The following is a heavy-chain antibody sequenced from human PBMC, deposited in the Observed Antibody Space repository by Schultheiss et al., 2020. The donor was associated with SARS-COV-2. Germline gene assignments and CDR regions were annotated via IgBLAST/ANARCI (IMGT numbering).Heavy chain of an antibody. CDR3: ARDTSIASYFDY. D-gene: IGHD6-6*01. V-gene: IGHV4-31*03. J-gene: IGHJ4*02. Sequence: SCTVSGGSISSGGYYWSWIRQHPGKGLEWIGYIYYSGSTYYNPSLKSRVTISVDTSKTQFSLKLSSVTAADTAVYYCARDTSIASYFDYWGQGTRVTVAS. CDR1: GGSISSGGYY. CDR2: IYYSGST.